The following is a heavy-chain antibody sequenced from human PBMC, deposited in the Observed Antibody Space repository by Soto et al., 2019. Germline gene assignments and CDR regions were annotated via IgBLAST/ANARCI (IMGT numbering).Heavy chain of an antibody. J-gene: IGHJ4*02. CDR3: ARDGGSSMLDY. CDR2: IWYDGSNK. V-gene: IGHV3-33*01. D-gene: IGHD6-6*01. Sequence: QVQLVESGGGVVQPGRSLRLSCAASGFTFSSYGMHWVRQAPGKGLEWVAVIWYDGSNKYYADSVKGRFTISRDNSKNTLYLQMNSLRAEDTAVYYCARDGGSSMLDYWGQGTLVTVSS. CDR1: GFTFSSYG.